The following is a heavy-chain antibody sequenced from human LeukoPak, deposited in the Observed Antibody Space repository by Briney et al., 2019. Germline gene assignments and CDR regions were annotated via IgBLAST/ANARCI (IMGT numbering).Heavy chain of an antibody. CDR2: IKQDGSEK. CDR3: ARVRGAYCGGDCYSNDY. Sequence: PGGSLRLSCAAYGFTFSSYWMSWVRQAPGKGREWVANIKQDGSEKYYVDSVKGRFTIPRDNAKNSLYLQMNSLRAEDTAVYYCARVRGAYCGGDCYSNDYWGQGTLVTVSS. CDR1: GFTFSSYW. J-gene: IGHJ4*02. D-gene: IGHD2-21*01. V-gene: IGHV3-7*04.